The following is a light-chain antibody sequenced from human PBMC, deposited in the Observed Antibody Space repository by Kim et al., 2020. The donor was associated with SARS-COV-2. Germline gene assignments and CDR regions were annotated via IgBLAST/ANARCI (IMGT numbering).Light chain of an antibody. J-gene: IGKJ5*01. CDR3: QQYGSSPLT. CDR1: QRVSTNY. Sequence: EIVLTQSPGTVSLSPGERPTLSCRANQRVSTNYLGWYQQKPGQAPRLLIYATTRRATGITDRFSGSGSGTDFTLTISRLEPVDFALYYCQQYGSSPLTVGQGTRRVIK. V-gene: IGKV3-20*01. CDR2: ATT.